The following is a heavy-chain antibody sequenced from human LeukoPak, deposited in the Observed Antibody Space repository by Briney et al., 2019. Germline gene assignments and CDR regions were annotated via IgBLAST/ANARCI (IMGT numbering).Heavy chain of an antibody. CDR3: TSRQDFWRGYFLY. V-gene: IGHV3-53*01. J-gene: IGHJ4*02. Sequence: GGSLRLSCAVSGFTVSSNYMSWVRQAPGKGLEWVSTIYSDGRTFYADSVKGRFTISRDNSKNTLYLQMSSLRAEDTAVYYCTSRQDFWRGYFLYWGQGSLVTVSS. D-gene: IGHD3-3*01. CDR1: GFTVSSNY. CDR2: IYSDGRT.